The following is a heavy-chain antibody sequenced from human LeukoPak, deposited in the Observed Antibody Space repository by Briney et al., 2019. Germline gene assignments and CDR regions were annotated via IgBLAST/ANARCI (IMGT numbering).Heavy chain of an antibody. V-gene: IGHV1-46*04. J-gene: IGHJ3*02. CDR1: GFTFSSYY. CDR3: ASDRDDAFDI. Sequence: ASVKLSCKASGFTFSSYYFHWVRQAPGQALESLGLINASGGGTRYTQKLQGRVTITRNTSISTAYMEPSSLRSEDTAVYYCASDRDDAFDIWGQGTMVTVSS. CDR2: INASGGGT.